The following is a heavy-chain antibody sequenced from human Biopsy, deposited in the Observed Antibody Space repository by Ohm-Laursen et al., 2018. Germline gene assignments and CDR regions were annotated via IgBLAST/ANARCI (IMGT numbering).Heavy chain of an antibody. CDR2: IKQSGDT. CDR3: ARGVLVTKYITAWYGLATYPKPSGFEYRGMDV. V-gene: IGHV4-34*01. D-gene: IGHD5-18*01. CDR1: GGSLNDYS. J-gene: IGHJ6*02. Sequence: SDTLSLTCAVSGGSLNDYSWTWIRRSPGKGLEWIGEIKQSGDTKYNPSLKSRVTISADTSKNQFSLKLTSVTAADTALYFCARGVLVTKYITAWYGLATYPKPSGFEYRGMDVWGQGTTVTVSS.